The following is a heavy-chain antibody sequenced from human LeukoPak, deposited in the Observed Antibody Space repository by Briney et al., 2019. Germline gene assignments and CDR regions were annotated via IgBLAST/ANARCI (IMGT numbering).Heavy chain of an antibody. D-gene: IGHD4-23*01. CDR3: AKDRGAMVVTLFDY. CDR1: GFTFSSYG. CDR2: IWYDGSNK. Sequence: GGSLRLSCAASGFTFSSYGMHWVRQAPGKGLEWVAVIWYDGSNKYYADSVKGRFTISRDNSKYTLYLQMNSLRAEDTAVYYCAKDRGAMVVTLFDYWGQGTLVTVSS. V-gene: IGHV3-33*06. J-gene: IGHJ4*02.